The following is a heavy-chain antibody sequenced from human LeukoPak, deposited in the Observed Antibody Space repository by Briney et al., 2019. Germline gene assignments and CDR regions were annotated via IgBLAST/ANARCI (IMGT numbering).Heavy chain of an antibody. Sequence: PSETLSLTCIVSGDSISPYYWSWIRQPPGKGLEWIGYVYHSGTTNYNPSLKSRATISVDTSKNQFSLKLTSVTAADTAVYYCARGAGLAVAGWYDPWGQGTRVTVSS. V-gene: IGHV4-59*01. CDR1: GDSISPYY. D-gene: IGHD6-19*01. J-gene: IGHJ5*02. CDR3: ARGAGLAVAGWYDP. CDR2: VYHSGTT.